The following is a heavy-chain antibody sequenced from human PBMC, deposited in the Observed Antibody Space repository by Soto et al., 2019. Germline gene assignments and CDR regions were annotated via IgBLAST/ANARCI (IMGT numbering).Heavy chain of an antibody. D-gene: IGHD1-7*01. CDR1: GGTFSSYA. Sequence: ASVKVSCKASGGTFSSYAISWVRQAPGQGLEWMGGIIPIFGTANYAQKFQGRVTITADESTSTAYMELSSLRSEDTAVYYCARDLELNHYYYGMDVWGQGTTVTVS. V-gene: IGHV1-69*13. J-gene: IGHJ6*02. CDR2: IIPIFGTA. CDR3: ARDLELNHYYYGMDV.